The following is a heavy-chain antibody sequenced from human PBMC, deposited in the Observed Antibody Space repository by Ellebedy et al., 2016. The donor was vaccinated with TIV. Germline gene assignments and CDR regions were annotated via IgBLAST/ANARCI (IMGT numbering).Heavy chain of an antibody. CDR1: GFTFSSYW. Sequence: GESLKISXAASGFTFSSYWMHWVRQAPGKGLVWVSCINSDGNGIRYADSVKGRFTISRDNAKNTLYLQMNSLRAEDTAVYFCARDLQGPQAFDFWGQGTMVTVSS. J-gene: IGHJ3*01. CDR3: ARDLQGPQAFDF. CDR2: INSDGNGI. V-gene: IGHV3-74*01.